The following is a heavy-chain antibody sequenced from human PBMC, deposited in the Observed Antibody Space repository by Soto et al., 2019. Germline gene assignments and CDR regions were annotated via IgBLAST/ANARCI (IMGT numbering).Heavy chain of an antibody. Sequence: EVQLVESGGGLVQPGGSLRLSCVASGFTFRTYWMAWVRQAPEKGLEWVANIKYDESEKYYVGSVKGRFTVSRDNARNSLFVQMNSLRAEDTAVYYCARVRTEIYYGMDVWGQGTTVTVSS. CDR3: ARVRTEIYYGMDV. CDR1: GFTFRTYW. CDR2: IKYDESEK. V-gene: IGHV3-7*05. J-gene: IGHJ6*02.